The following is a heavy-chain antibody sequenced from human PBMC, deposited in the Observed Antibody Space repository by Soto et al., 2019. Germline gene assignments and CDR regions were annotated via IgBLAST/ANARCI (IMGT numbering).Heavy chain of an antibody. Sequence: SETLSLTCTVSGGSISSGGYYWSGIRHHPGKGLEWSGYIYYSGSTYYNPSLKSRVTISVDTSKNQFSLKLSSVTAADTAVYYCARVHGDYEYFQHWGQGTLVTVSS. CDR1: GGSISSGGYY. D-gene: IGHD4-17*01. J-gene: IGHJ1*01. CDR3: ARVHGDYEYFQH. CDR2: IYYSGST. V-gene: IGHV4-31*03.